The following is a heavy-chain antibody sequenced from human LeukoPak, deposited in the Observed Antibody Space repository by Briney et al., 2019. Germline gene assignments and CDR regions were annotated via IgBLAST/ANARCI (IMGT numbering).Heavy chain of an antibody. CDR1: GDSISNSY. J-gene: IGHJ4*02. CDR2: IYNIGNT. Sequence: SETLSLTCNVFGDSISNSYWSWIRQPPGKGLEWIGHIYNIGNTNYNPSLKSRVTISVDTSKNQFSLKLSSVTAADTAVYYCARLRYSYGPDYFDYWGQGTLVTVSS. D-gene: IGHD5-18*01. CDR3: ARLRYSYGPDYFDY. V-gene: IGHV4-59*08.